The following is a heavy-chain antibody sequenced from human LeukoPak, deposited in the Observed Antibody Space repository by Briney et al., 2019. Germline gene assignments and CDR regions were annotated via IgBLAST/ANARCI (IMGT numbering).Heavy chain of an antibody. J-gene: IGHJ5*02. D-gene: IGHD3-3*01. CDR2: INPGGGST. V-gene: IGHV1-46*01. Sequence: GASVKVSCKASGYTFTSYYMHWVRQAPGQGLEWMGIINPGGGSTSYAQKFQGRVTMTRDMSTSTVYMELSSLRSEDTAVYYCARDLSRNDFWSGKNWFDPWGQGTLVTVSS. CDR1: GYTFTSYY. CDR3: ARDLSRNDFWSGKNWFDP.